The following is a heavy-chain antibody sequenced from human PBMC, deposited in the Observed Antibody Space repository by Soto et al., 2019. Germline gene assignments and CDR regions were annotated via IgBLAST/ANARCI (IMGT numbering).Heavy chain of an antibody. V-gene: IGHV1-24*01. D-gene: IGHD3-22*01. J-gene: IGHJ6*02. CDR1: GYTLTELS. CDR3: ATATRHYYDSSGPPRADLDV. CDR2: FDPEDGET. Sequence: EASVKVSCKVSGYTLTELSMHWVRQAPGKGLEWMGGFDPEDGETIYAQKFQGRVTMTEDTSTDTAYMELSSLRSEDTAVYYCATATRHYYDSSGPPRADLDVWGQGTTVTVPS.